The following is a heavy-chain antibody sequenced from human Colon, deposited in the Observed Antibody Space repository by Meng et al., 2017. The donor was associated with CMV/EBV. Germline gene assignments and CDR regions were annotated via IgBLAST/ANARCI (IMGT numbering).Heavy chain of an antibody. Sequence: GESLKISCAASGFTFSSYAMSWVRQAPGKGPEWVSVIYSGGSSTYYADSVKGRFTISRDNSKNTLYLQMNSLRVEDTAVYFCAKPLVIEPFKDRWFDPWGQGTLVTVSS. D-gene: IGHD2/OR15-2a*01. V-gene: IGHV3-23*03. CDR3: AKPLVIEPFKDRWFDP. CDR1: GFTFSSYA. J-gene: IGHJ5*02. CDR2: IYSGGSST.